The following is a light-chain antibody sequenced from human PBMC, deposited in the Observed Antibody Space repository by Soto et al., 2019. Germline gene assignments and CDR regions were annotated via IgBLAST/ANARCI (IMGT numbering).Light chain of an antibody. Sequence: QSVLTQPASVSGSPGQSITISCTGTSSDVGGYNYVSWYQQHPGKAPKLMLYEVSNRPSGVANRFSGSKSGNTASLTISGLQAEDEADYYCSSYTSSSTRVFGTGTKLTVL. CDR3: SSYTSSSTRV. J-gene: IGLJ1*01. V-gene: IGLV2-14*01. CDR1: SSDVGGYNY. CDR2: EVS.